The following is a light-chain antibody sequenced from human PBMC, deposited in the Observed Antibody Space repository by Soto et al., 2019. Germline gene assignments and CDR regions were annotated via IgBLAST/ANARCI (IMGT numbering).Light chain of an antibody. CDR3: QQNYNTPIT. J-gene: IGKJ5*01. V-gene: IGKV1-39*01. Sequence: FKLTQSRSSLSAYVGDRVSISCRASQSISKVLSWYQQRPGTAPKLLIYAASSLESGVPSRFSGSGSGTDFTLTISSLQPEDFATYYCQQNYNTPITFGQGTRLEIK. CDR1: QSISKV. CDR2: AAS.